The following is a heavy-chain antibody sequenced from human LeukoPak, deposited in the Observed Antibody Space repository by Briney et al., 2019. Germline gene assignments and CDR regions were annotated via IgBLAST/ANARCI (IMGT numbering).Heavy chain of an antibody. CDR2: IKQDGSEQ. J-gene: IGHJ4*02. V-gene: IGHV3-7*03. CDR3: AREGGYGGVFDY. D-gene: IGHD5-12*01. CDR1: RFTFSSYW. Sequence: GGPLRLSCAASRFTFSSYWMTWVRRAPGKGLEWVANIKQDGSEQYYAGSVKGRFTISRDNTKNSLFLQMNSLRAEDTAVYYCAREGGYGGVFDYWGQGTLVTVSS.